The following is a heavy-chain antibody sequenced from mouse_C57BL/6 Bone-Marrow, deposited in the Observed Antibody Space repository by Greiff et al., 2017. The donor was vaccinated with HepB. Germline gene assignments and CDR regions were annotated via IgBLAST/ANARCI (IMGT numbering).Heavy chain of an antibody. CDR1: GYTFTDYN. J-gene: IGHJ3*01. CDR3: AREDYGSSYVWFAY. V-gene: IGHV1-18*01. CDR2: INPNNGGT. Sequence: VQLQQSGPELVKPGASVKIPCKASGYTFTDYNMDWVKQSHGKSLEWIGDINPNNGGTIYNQKFKGKATLTVDKSSITAYMELRSLTSEDTAVYYYAREDYGSSYVWFAYWGQGTLVTVSA. D-gene: IGHD1-1*01.